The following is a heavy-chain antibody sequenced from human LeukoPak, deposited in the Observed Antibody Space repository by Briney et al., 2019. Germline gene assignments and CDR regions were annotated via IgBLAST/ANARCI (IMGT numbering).Heavy chain of an antibody. V-gene: IGHV3-21*01. D-gene: IGHD2-2*01. CDR3: ARGSSSWHGFDY. J-gene: IGHJ4*02. CDR2: ISTSSSYI. CDR1: GFTFSSYT. Sequence: GGSLRLSCAASGFTFSSYTMNWVRQAPGKGLEWVSFISTSSSYIYHADSVKGRFTISRDNAKNSLYLQMNSLRAEDTAVYYCARGSSSWHGFDYWGQGTLVTASS.